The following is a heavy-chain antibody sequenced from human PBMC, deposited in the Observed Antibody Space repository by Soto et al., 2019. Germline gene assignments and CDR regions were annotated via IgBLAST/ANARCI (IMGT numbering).Heavy chain of an antibody. D-gene: IGHD3-10*01. Sequence: PSETLSLTCTVSGGSLSSGGYYWSWIRQHPGKGLEWIGYIYYSGSTYYNPSLKSRVTISVDTSKNQFSLKLSSVTAADTAVYYCAREKDTMVRGVIFHYGMDVWGQGTTVTVSS. J-gene: IGHJ6*02. CDR3: AREKDTMVRGVIFHYGMDV. CDR2: IYYSGST. V-gene: IGHV4-31*03. CDR1: GGSLSSGGYY.